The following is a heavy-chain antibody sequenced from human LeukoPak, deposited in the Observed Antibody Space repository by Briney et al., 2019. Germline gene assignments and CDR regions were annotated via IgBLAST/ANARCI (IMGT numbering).Heavy chain of an antibody. CDR2: IYPTDSDT. D-gene: IGHD1/OR15-1a*01. V-gene: IGHV5-51*01. Sequence: GESLKISCKGSGYRFSNYWITWVRQMPGKGLEWMGIIYPTDSDTKYSPSFQGQVTISADKSITTAYLQWSSLPASDTAMYYCARQTATTTFDYWGQGTLVTVSS. CDR1: GYRFSNYW. CDR3: ARQTATTTFDY. J-gene: IGHJ4*02.